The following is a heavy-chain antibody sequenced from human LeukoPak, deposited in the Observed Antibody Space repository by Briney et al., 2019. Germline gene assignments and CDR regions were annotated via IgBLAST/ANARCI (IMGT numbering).Heavy chain of an antibody. CDR2: ISGSGGST. J-gene: IGHJ4*02. V-gene: IGHV3-23*01. Sequence: GGSLRLSCAASGFTFSSYAMSWVRQAPGKGLEWVSAISGSGGSTYYADSVKGRFTISRDNSKNTLYLQMNSLRAEDTAVYYCAKGQSQWLVRRTFDYWGQGTLVTVSS. D-gene: IGHD6-19*01. CDR3: AKGQSQWLVRRTFDY. CDR1: GFTFSSYA.